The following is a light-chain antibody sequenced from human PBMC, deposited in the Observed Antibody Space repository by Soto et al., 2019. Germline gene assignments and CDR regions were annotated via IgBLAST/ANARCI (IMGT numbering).Light chain of an antibody. Sequence: QSALTQPPSASVSPGQSVTISCTGTSSDVGSYNYVSWYQQYPGKAPKLLIYEVSKRPSGVPDRFSGSKSANTASLTVSGLQAVDEADYFCSSYAGDYNLYVFGTGTKVTVL. CDR3: SSYAGDYNLYV. CDR1: SSDVGSYNY. J-gene: IGLJ1*01. CDR2: EVS. V-gene: IGLV2-8*01.